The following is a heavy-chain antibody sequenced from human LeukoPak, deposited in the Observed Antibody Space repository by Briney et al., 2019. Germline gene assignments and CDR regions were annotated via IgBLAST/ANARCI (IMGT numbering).Heavy chain of an antibody. V-gene: IGHV3-21*06. Sequence: AGGSLTLSCAASGVTFSTYSKYWGRQAPGKGLEWVSSIGSSPTYTFYAASVKGRFTISRDNAKNSLFLQMHSLTADDAAVYYFTREPSDYWGQGTLVTVSS. J-gene: IGHJ4*02. CDR2: IGSSPTYT. CDR1: GVTFSTYS. CDR3: TREPSDY.